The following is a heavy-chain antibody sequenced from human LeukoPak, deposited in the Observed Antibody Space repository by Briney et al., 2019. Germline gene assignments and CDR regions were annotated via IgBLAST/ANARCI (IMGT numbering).Heavy chain of an antibody. D-gene: IGHD5-12*01. J-gene: IGHJ6*03. CDR1: GGSFSGYY. CDR2: INHSGST. V-gene: IGHV4-34*01. Sequence: SETLSLTCAVYGGSFSGYYWSWIRQPPGKGLEWIGEINHSGSTNYNPSLKSRVTISVDTSKNQFSLKLSSVTAADTAVYYCARGQWGYSGYDTGSYYYYYMDVWGKGITVTVSS. CDR3: ARGQWGYSGYDTGSYYYYYMDV.